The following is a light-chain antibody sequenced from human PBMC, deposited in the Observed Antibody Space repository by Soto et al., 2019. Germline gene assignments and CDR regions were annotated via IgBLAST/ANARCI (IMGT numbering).Light chain of an antibody. J-gene: IGKJ5*01. CDR2: DAS. CDR1: QSISSW. CDR3: QQSYSTPIT. Sequence: DIQLTQSPSLLSASVGDRVTITCRASQSISSWLAWYQQKPGKAPKLLIYDASTLQSGVPSRFSGSGSGTDFTLTISSLQPEDFATYYCQQSYSTPITFGQGTRLEIK. V-gene: IGKV1-39*01.